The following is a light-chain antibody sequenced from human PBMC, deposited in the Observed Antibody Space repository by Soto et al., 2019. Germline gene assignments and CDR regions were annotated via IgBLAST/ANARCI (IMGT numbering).Light chain of an antibody. CDR1: QTVISNY. V-gene: IGKV3-20*01. Sequence: EIVLTQSPGTLSVPLGETATLSCRASQTVISNYVAWYQQKPGQAPRLLIFGATNRATGVSDNFSGGGSGTAFTLTIFSLESAVPARYICPHYVTSPPTFGGGTKVEI. CDR2: GAT. CDR3: PHYVTSPPT. J-gene: IGKJ4*01.